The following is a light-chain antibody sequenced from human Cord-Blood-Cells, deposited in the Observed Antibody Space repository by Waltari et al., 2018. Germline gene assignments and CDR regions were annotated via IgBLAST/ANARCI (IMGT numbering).Light chain of an antibody. J-gene: IGLJ2*01. CDR3: SSYTSSSTPVV. CDR2: DVS. CDR1: SSDVGGYNY. V-gene: IGLV2-14*01. Sequence: QAALTQPASVSGSPGQSITISCTGTSSDVGGYNYVSWYQQHPGKAPRLMIYDVSKRPSGVSKRFSGSKSGNTASLTSSGLQAEDEADYYCSSYTSSSTPVVVGGGTKLTVL.